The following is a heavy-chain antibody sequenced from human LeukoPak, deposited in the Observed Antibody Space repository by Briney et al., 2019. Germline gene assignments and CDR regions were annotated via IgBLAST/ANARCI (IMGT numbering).Heavy chain of an antibody. CDR1: GASISTSY. J-gene: IGHJ4*02. CDR2: IYSSGLT. CDR3: AKEGQLALNFDS. Sequence: KASETLSLTCTVSGASISTSYWNWIRLPAGKGLEWIGRIYSSGLTNYSPSLRSRVTMSINTSKNQFSLKLTSVTAADTATYYCAKEGQLALNFDSWGQGTLVAASS. D-gene: IGHD6-6*01. V-gene: IGHV4-4*07.